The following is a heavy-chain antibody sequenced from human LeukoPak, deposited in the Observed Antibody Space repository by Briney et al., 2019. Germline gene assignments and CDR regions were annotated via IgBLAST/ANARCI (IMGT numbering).Heavy chain of an antibody. Sequence: PSETLSLTCTVSGGSISSYYWSWIRQPPGKGLEWIGYIYYSGSTNYNPSLKSRVTIPVDTSKNQFSLKLSSVTAADTAVYYCAREIVATGDNWFDPWGQGTLVTVSS. CDR3: AREIVATGDNWFDP. CDR2: IYYSGST. D-gene: IGHD5-12*01. J-gene: IGHJ5*02. V-gene: IGHV4-59*01. CDR1: GGSISSYY.